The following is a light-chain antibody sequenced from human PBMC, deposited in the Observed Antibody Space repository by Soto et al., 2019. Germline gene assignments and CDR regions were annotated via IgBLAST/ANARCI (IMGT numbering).Light chain of an antibody. CDR2: AAS. Sequence: IQLTQSPSSLSASVGDSVTITCRASQGVSRYLSWYQQKPGRAPILLISAASTLQSGVPARVSGSGSGTDFTLSLASLQPEDFATYYCQQLNTCPVTFGGGTKVEIK. CDR1: QGVSRY. CDR3: QQLNTCPVT. V-gene: IGKV1-9*01. J-gene: IGKJ4*01.